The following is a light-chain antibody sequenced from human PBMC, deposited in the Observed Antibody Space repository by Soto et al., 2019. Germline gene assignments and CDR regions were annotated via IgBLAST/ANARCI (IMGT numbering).Light chain of an antibody. CDR1: QSVRSSY. V-gene: IGKV3-20*01. J-gene: IGKJ4*01. CDR3: QQYGSSTLT. CDR2: GAS. Sequence: EIVLTQSPGTLSLSPGERATLSCRASQSVRSSYLAWYQQKPGQAPRLLIYGASSRATGIPDRFSGSGSGTDFTITISRLEPEDFAVYYCQQYGSSTLTFGGGTKVEIK.